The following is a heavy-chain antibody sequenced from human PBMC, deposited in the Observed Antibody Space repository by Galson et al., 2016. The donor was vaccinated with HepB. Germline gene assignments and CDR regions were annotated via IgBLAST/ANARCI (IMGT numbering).Heavy chain of an antibody. CDR1: GFTFRNYA. Sequence: SLRLSCAASGFTFRNYAMHWVRQAPGKGLEWVAVILYDGRNKYYADSVRGRFTISRDNSKNTLYLQMSSLRAEDTAVYCCASATGLVDYWGQGTLVTVSS. D-gene: IGHD1-14*01. V-gene: IGHV3-30*04. J-gene: IGHJ4*02. CDR2: ILYDGRNK. CDR3: ASATGLVDY.